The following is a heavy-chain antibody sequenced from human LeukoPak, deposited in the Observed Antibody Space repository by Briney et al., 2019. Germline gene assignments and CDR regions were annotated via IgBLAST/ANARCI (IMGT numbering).Heavy chain of an antibody. CDR3: ARLHMGIAAAATYFDY. D-gene: IGHD6-13*01. J-gene: IGHJ4*02. CDR2: IYYSGST. V-gene: IGHV4-39*01. CDR1: GVSISSSSYY. Sequence: SETLSLTCTVSGVSISSSSYYWGWIRQPPGQGLEWIRSIYYSGSTYYNPSLQSRVTIYVDTSKNQFSLKLSSVPAADTAVYYCARLHMGIAAAATYFDYWGQGTLVTVSS.